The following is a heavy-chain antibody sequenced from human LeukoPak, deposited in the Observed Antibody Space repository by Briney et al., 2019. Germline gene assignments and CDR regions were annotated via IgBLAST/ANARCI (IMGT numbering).Heavy chain of an antibody. D-gene: IGHD6-13*01. CDR1: GFTFSSYA. V-gene: IGHV3-64*01. CDR3: ASSSSSWYTDFQH. J-gene: IGHJ1*01. Sequence: TGGSLRLSCAASGFTFSSYAMHWVRQAPGKGLEYVSAISSNGGSTYYANSVKGRFTISRDNSKNPLYLQMGSLRAEDMAVYYCASSSSSWYTDFQHWGQGTLVTVSS. CDR2: ISSNGGST.